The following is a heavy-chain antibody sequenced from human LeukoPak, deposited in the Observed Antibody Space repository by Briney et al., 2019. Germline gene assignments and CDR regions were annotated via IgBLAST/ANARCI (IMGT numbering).Heavy chain of an antibody. CDR3: ASSRLDTVVVPDAPFDS. CDR1: GFTFSFYG. V-gene: IGHV3-23*01. Sequence: GGSLRLSCAGSGFTFSFYGMSWVRQAPGKGLEWVSGISGSGGSTYYADSVKGRFTISGDNSINTLSLQMNSLRAEDTAVYYCASSRLDTVVVPDAPFDSWGQGTLVTVSS. J-gene: IGHJ4*02. D-gene: IGHD2-2*03. CDR2: ISGSGGST.